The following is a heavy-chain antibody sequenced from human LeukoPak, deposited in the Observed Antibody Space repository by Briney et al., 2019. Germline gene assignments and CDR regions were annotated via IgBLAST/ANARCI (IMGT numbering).Heavy chain of an antibody. CDR1: GFTFSDYW. D-gene: IGHD3-22*01. CDR3: ARKGGYSSGYYY. Sequence: PGGSLRLSCAASGFTFSDYWMNWVRQAPGKGLEWVANIKKDGSEKDYVDSVKGRFTISRDNAKNSLYLQMDSRRVEDTAVEYFARKGGYSSGYYYWGRGTLDSVSS. CDR2: IKKDGSEK. J-gene: IGHJ4*02. V-gene: IGHV3-7*01.